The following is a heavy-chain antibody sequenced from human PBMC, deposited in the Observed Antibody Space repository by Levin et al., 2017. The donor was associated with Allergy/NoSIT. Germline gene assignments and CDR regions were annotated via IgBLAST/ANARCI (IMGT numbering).Heavy chain of an antibody. D-gene: IGHD3-3*01. Sequence: SETLSLTCAVYGGSFSGYYWSWIRQPPGKGLEWIGEINHSGSTNYNPSLKSRVTISVDTSKNQFSLKLSSVTAADTAVYYCARGPDFWSGYYTGYYYYGMDVWGQGTTVTVSS. CDR1: GGSFSGYY. CDR3: ARGPDFWSGYYTGYYYYGMDV. V-gene: IGHV4-34*01. J-gene: IGHJ6*02. CDR2: INHSGST.